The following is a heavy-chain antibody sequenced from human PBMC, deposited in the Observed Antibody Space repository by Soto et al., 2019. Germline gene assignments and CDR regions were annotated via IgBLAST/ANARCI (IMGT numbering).Heavy chain of an antibody. J-gene: IGHJ6*02. CDR3: AKEAASWFGNVFDYYYGMDV. CDR1: GVTFCSYG. D-gene: IGHD3-10*01. V-gene: IGHV3-30*18. CDR2: ISYDGSNK. Sequence: PGGSLRLSCAASGVTFCSYGMHWVRQAPGKGLEWVAVISYDGSNKYYADSVKGRFTISRDNSKNTLYLQMNSLRAEDTAVYYCAKEAASWFGNVFDYYYGMDVWGQGITVTVSS.